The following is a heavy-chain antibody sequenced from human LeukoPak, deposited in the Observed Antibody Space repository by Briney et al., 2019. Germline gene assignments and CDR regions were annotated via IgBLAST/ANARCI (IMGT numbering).Heavy chain of an antibody. CDR2: ISGSGGST. CDR3: AKDPEDSGYVTLYYFDY. D-gene: IGHD5-12*01. V-gene: IGHV3-23*01. CDR1: GFTFSSYA. J-gene: IGHJ4*02. Sequence: GGSLRLYCAASGFTFSSYAMSWVRQAPGKGLEWVSAISGSGGSTYYADPVKGRFTISRDNSKNTLYLQMNSLRAEDTAVYYCAKDPEDSGYVTLYYFDYWGQGTLVTVSS.